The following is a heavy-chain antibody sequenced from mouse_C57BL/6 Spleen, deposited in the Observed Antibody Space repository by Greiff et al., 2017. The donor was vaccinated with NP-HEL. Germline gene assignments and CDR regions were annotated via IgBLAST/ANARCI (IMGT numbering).Heavy chain of an antibody. Sequence: VQLQQSGPVLVKPGASVKMSCKASGYTFTDYYMNWVKQSHGKSLEWIGVINPYNGGTSYNQKFKGKATLTVDKSSSTAYMELNSLTSEDSAVYYCARGGYVFDYWGQGTTLTVSS. J-gene: IGHJ2*01. CDR3: ARGGYVFDY. V-gene: IGHV1-19*01. CDR1: GYTFTDYY. D-gene: IGHD2-14*01. CDR2: INPYNGGT.